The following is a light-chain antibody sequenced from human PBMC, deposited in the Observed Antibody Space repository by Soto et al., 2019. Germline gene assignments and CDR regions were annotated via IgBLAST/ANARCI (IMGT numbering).Light chain of an antibody. CDR2: DAS. J-gene: IGKJ3*01. V-gene: IGKV3-20*01. CDR3: QQYGSSLFT. Sequence: ESVLTQSPGTLSLSPGERASLACRASQSVSSSYLAWYQQTPGQAPRLLINDASRRATGIPDRFSGSGSGTDFTLTISRLEPEDFAVYYCQQYGSSLFTFGPGTKVDIK. CDR1: QSVSSSY.